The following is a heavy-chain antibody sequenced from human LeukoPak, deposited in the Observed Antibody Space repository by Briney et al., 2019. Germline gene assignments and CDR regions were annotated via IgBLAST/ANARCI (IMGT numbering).Heavy chain of an antibody. Sequence: SETLSLTCTVSGGSISSYYWSWIRQPPGKGLEWIGYISYSGSTNFNPSLKSRVTISVDTSTNQFSLKLSSVTAADTAVYFCARDGTAGTNLNWFDPWGQGTLVTVS. V-gene: IGHV4-59*01. J-gene: IGHJ5*02. CDR3: ARDGTAGTNLNWFDP. CDR2: ISYSGST. CDR1: GGSISSYY. D-gene: IGHD1-1*01.